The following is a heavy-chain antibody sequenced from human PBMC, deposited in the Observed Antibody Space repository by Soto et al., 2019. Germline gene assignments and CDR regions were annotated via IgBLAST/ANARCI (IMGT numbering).Heavy chain of an antibody. CDR2: INHSGST. D-gene: IGHD2-8*02. CDR3: ARDKITGLFDY. J-gene: IGHJ4*02. Sequence: LETLSLTCAVYGGSFSGYYWSWIRQPPGKGLEWIGEINHSGSTNYNPSLKSRVTISVDTSKNQFSLKLTSVTAADTAVYYCARDKITGLFDYWGQGTLVTVSS. CDR1: GGSFSGYY. V-gene: IGHV4-34*01.